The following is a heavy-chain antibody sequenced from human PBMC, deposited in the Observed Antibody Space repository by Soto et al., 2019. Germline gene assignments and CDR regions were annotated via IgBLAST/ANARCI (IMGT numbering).Heavy chain of an antibody. J-gene: IGHJ5*02. CDR3: ARGGVLRYFDWFAL. V-gene: IGHV4-34*01. D-gene: IGHD3-9*01. Sequence: SETLSLTCAVYGGSFSGYYWSWIRQPPGKGLEWIGEINHSGSTNYNPSLKSRVTISVDTSKNQFSLKLSSVTAADTAVYYRARGGVLRYFDWFALWGQGTLVTV. CDR2: INHSGST. CDR1: GGSFSGYY.